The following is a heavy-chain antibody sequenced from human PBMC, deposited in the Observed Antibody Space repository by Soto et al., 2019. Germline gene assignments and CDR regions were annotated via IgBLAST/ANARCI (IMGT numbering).Heavy chain of an antibody. D-gene: IGHD3-16*02. CDR3: ARVRSMITFGGVIVIADAFDI. CDR2: ISAYNGNT. J-gene: IGHJ3*02. V-gene: IGHV1-18*01. Sequence: QVQLVQSGAEVKKPGASVKVSCKASGYTFTSYGISWVRQAPGQGLEWMGWISAYNGNTNYAQKLQGRVTMTTDTSTSTAYMELRSLRSDDTAVYYCARVRSMITFGGVIVIADAFDIWGQVTMVTVSS. CDR1: GYTFTSYG.